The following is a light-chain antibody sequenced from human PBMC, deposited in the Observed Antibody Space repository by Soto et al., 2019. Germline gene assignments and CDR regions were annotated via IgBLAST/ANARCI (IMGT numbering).Light chain of an antibody. J-gene: IGKJ5*01. CDR1: QDINIY. CDR2: DAS. V-gene: IGKV1-33*01. CDR3: QQYDILPIT. Sequence: DIQMTQSPSSLFASVGDRVTITCQANQDINIYLNWYQQKPGKAPNLLIYDASNFDIGVPSRFSGSGSGTHFTFTISSLQTEDIGTYYCQQYDILPITFGRGTRLEI.